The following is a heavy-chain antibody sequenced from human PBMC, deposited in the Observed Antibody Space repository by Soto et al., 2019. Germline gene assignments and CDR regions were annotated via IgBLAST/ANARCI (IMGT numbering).Heavy chain of an antibody. CDR1: GGSISSGGYS. CDR2: IYHSGST. CDR3: ARPYSSGWYAAFDI. J-gene: IGHJ3*02. V-gene: IGHV4-30-2*01. D-gene: IGHD6-19*01. Sequence: SETLSLTCAVSGGSISSGGYSWSWIRQPPGKGLEWIGYIYHSGSTYYNPSLKSRVTISVDRSKNQFSLKLSSVTAADTAVYYCARPYSSGWYAAFDIWGQGTMVTVSS.